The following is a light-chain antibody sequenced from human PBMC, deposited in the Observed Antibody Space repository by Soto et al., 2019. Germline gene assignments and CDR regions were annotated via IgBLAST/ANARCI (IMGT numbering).Light chain of an antibody. J-gene: IGLJ2*01. CDR1: SIESKA. CDR3: QVWDRSSDHVV. V-gene: IGLV3-21*02. CDR2: DDS. Sequence: SYKLTQPPSVSVAPGQTARITCGGNSIESKAVHWYQHKPGQAPVLVVYDDSDRPSGIPERISGSNSGNTATLTISRVEAGDEADYYCQVWDRSSDHVVFGGGTKLTVL.